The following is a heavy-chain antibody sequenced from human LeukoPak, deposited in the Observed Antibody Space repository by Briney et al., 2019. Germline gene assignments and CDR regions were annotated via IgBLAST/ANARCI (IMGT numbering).Heavy chain of an antibody. CDR2: ISSTGSTI. Sequence: GGSLRLSCAASGFTFSSYEMNWVRQAPGKGLEWVSYISSTGSTIYYADSVKGRFTISRDNAKNSLYLQMNSLRAEDTAVYYCARGMNRITMIVVVTPRNDAFDIWGQGTMVTVSS. CDR3: ARGMNRITMIVVVTPRNDAFDI. V-gene: IGHV3-48*03. J-gene: IGHJ3*02. CDR1: GFTFSSYE. D-gene: IGHD3-22*01.